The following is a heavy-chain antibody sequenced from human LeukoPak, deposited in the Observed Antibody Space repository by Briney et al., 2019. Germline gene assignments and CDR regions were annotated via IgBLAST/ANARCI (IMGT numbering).Heavy chain of an antibody. CDR2: LYSGGST. J-gene: IGHJ4*02. Sequence: AGGSLRLSCAASGFTVGTNYMTWVRQAPGKGLEWVSVLYSGGSTYYADSVKGRFTISRDNSKNTLYLQMNSLRAEDTAVYFCAGGGVTMIVPILWGQGTLVTVSS. D-gene: IGHD3-22*01. CDR3: AGGGVTMIVPIL. V-gene: IGHV3-53*01. CDR1: GFTVGTNY.